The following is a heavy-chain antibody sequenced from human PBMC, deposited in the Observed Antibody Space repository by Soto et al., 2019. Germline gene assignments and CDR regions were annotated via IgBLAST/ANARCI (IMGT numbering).Heavy chain of an antibody. CDR1: GGSISSYY. CDR2: IYYSGST. CDR3: ARAAGLRFRPEYGGRPSRFDP. D-gene: IGHD2-21*02. J-gene: IGHJ5*02. Sequence: QVQLQESGPGLVKPSETLSLTCTVSGGSISSYYWSWIRQPPGKGLEWIGYIYYSGSTNYNPSLKSRVAISVDTSKNQFSLKLSSVTAADTAVYYCARAAGLRFRPEYGGRPSRFDPWGQGTLVTVSS. V-gene: IGHV4-59*01.